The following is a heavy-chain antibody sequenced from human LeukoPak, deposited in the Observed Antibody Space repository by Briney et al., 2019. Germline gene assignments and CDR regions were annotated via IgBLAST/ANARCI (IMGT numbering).Heavy chain of an antibody. D-gene: IGHD2-15*01. CDR1: GFTFSSYG. Sequence: GGSLRLSCAASGFTFSSYGMSWVRQAPGKGLEWVSAISGSGGNTYYADSVKGRFTISRDNSKNTLYLQMNSLRAEDTAVYYCAKKGMVVAATYFGAFDIWGQGTMVTVSS. CDR2: ISGSGGNT. V-gene: IGHV3-23*01. CDR3: AKKGMVVAATYFGAFDI. J-gene: IGHJ3*02.